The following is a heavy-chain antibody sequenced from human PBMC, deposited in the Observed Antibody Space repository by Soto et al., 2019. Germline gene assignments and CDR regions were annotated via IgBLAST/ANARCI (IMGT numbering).Heavy chain of an antibody. CDR3: ARRNYFYALGV. Sequence: PSETLSLTCAVSGGSFSCYYWGWVRQPPGKGLEWVGEINYSGSTNYNPSLKRRVTISVDTSKNQASLKVTSVTAADTAMYYCARRNYFYALGVWGQGTTVTVSS. CDR1: GGSFSCYY. V-gene: IGHV4-34*01. J-gene: IGHJ6*02. CDR2: INYSGST.